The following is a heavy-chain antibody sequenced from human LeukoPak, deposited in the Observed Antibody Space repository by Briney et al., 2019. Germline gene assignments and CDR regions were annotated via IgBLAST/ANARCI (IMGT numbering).Heavy chain of an antibody. CDR2: ISYDGSNK. Sequence: GGYLRLSCAASGFTFSSYGMHWVRQAPGKGLEWVAVISYDGSNKYYADSVKGRFTISRDNSKNTLYLQMNSLRAEDTAVYYCAKDWAVVVPAAIFDYWGQGTLVTVSS. CDR1: GFTFSSYG. CDR3: AKDWAVVVPAAIFDY. V-gene: IGHV3-30*18. D-gene: IGHD2-2*01. J-gene: IGHJ4*02.